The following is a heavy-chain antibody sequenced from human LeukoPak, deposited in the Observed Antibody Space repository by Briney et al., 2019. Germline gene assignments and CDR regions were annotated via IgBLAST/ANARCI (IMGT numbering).Heavy chain of an antibody. Sequence: SETLSLTCTVSGGSISSGDYYWSWIRQPPGKGLEWIGYIYYSGSTYYNPSLKSRVTISVDTSKNQSSLKLSSVTAADTAVYYCARGTTVTYYFDYWGQGTLVTVSS. J-gene: IGHJ4*02. V-gene: IGHV4-30-4*01. D-gene: IGHD4-17*01. CDR3: ARGTTVTYYFDY. CDR2: IYYSGST. CDR1: GGSISSGDYY.